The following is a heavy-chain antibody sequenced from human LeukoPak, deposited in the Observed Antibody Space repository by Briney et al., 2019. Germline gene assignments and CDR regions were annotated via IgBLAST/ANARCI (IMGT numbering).Heavy chain of an antibody. CDR2: IIPILGIA. J-gene: IGHJ5*02. Sequence: SAKVSCKASGGTFSSYAISWVRQAPGQGLEWMGRIIPILGIANYAQKFQGRVTITADKSTSTAYMELSSLRSEDTAVYYCASGTGTTWEYWFDPWGQGTLVTVSS. CDR3: ASGTGTTWEYWFDP. CDR1: GGTFSSYA. V-gene: IGHV1-69*04. D-gene: IGHD1-1*01.